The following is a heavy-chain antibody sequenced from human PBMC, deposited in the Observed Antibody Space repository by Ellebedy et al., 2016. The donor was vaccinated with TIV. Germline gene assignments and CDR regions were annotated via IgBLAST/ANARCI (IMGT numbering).Heavy chain of an antibody. CDR3: ARDRGRSSGWRYYFDY. Sequence: ASVKVSXXASGYTFTSYDINWVRQATGQGLEWMGWMNPNSGNTGYAQKLQGRVTMTTDTSTSTAYMELRSLRSDDTAVYYCARDRGRSSGWRYYFDYWGQGTLVTVSS. J-gene: IGHJ4*02. CDR1: GYTFTSYD. D-gene: IGHD6-19*01. CDR2: MNPNSGNT. V-gene: IGHV1-8*01.